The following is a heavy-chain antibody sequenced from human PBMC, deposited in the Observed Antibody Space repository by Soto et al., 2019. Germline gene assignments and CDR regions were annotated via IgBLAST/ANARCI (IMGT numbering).Heavy chain of an antibody. CDR1: GGTFSSYA. V-gene: IGHV1-69*01. Sequence: QVQLVQSGAEVKKPGSSVKVSCKASGGTFSSYAISWVRQAPGQGLEWMGGIIPIFGTANYAQKFQGRVTIHADESTSKAYMELSSLTSDATAVYYCARGASGSTNYFDYWGERTLVTVSA. CDR2: IIPIFGTA. J-gene: IGHJ4*02. CDR3: ARGASGSTNYFDY. D-gene: IGHD1-26*01.